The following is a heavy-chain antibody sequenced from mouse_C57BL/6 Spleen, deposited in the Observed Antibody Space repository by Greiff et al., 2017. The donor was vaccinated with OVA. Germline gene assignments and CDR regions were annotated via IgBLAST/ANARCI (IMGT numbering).Heavy chain of an antibody. V-gene: IGHV1-18*01. J-gene: IGHJ1*03. CDR1: GYTFTDYN. CDR3: ARGVYGNRGWYFDV. Sequence: EVKLQESGPELVKPGASVKIPCKASGYTFTDYNMDWVKQSHGKSLEWIGDINPNNGGTIYNQKFKGKATLTVDKSSSTAYMELRSLTSEDTAVYYCARGVYGNRGWYFDVWGTGTTVTVSS. CDR2: INPNNGGT. D-gene: IGHD2-1*01.